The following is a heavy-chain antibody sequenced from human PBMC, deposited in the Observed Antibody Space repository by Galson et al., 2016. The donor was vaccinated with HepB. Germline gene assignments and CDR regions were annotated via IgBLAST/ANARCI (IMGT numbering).Heavy chain of an antibody. CDR2: ICTTGSYL. J-gene: IGHJ4*02. CDR3: ARSFSRGYRGSGSTFDY. Sequence: SLRLSCAASGFDFGGYTMVWVRQAPGKGLEWVASICTTGSYLYYADSVRGRFTIFRDKTQSSVFLQMNSLRAEDTATYYCARSFSRGYRGSGSTFDYWGQGTLVAVST. CDR1: GFDFGGYT. D-gene: IGHD3-10*01. V-gene: IGHV3-21*06.